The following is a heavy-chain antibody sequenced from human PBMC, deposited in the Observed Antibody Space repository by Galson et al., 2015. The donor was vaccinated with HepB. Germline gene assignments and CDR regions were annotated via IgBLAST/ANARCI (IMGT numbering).Heavy chain of an antibody. D-gene: IGHD3-22*01. CDR1: GYTFTSYG. CDR2: ISAYNGNT. Sequence: SVKVSCKASGYTFTSYGIGWVRQAPGQGLEWMGWISAYNGNTNYAQKLQGRVTMTTDTSTSTAYMELRSLRSDDTAVYYCAREEVPRRDSSGHLIDYWGQGTLVTVSS. V-gene: IGHV1-18*01. J-gene: IGHJ4*02. CDR3: AREEVPRRDSSGHLIDY.